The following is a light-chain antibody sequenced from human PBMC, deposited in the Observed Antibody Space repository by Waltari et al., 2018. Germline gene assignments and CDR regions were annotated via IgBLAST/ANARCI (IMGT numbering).Light chain of an antibody. J-gene: IGLJ2*01. CDR3: SSYISSSTLEL. Sequence: QSALTQPASVSGSPGQSITIPCTGTSGDVGAYNSVSWYQHHPCKAPKLMIFDVSNRPSGVSNRFSGSKSGNTASLTISGLQAEDEADYYCSSYISSSTLELFGGGTSLTVL. V-gene: IGLV2-14*03. CDR2: DVS. CDR1: SGDVGAYNS.